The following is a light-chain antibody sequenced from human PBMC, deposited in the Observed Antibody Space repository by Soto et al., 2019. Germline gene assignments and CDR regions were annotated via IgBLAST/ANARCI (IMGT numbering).Light chain of an antibody. CDR3: QSYDTSLSGVI. CDR2: ADN. V-gene: IGLV1-40*01. CDR1: SSNIGAGYD. J-gene: IGLJ2*01. Sequence: QSVLTQTPSVSGALGQKITMSCTGSSSNIGAGYDVHWYQQFPGAAPRLLTYADNNRPSGVPDRFSASKSGTSASLAITGLQGEDEANYYCQSYDTSLSGVIFGAGTKLTVL.